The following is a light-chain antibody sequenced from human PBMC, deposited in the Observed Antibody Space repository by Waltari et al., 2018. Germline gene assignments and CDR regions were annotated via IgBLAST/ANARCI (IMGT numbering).Light chain of an antibody. Sequence: DIVMTPSPLSLSVTPGEPASISCRSSQSLLHSSGNTFLDWYLQKPGQSPQLLIYLVSNRASGVPDRFSASGSGTDFTLKISRVEAEDVGVYFCMQARQTPWTFGQGTKVEIK. CDR3: MQARQTPWT. J-gene: IGKJ1*01. CDR1: QSLLHSSGNTF. CDR2: LVS. V-gene: IGKV2-28*01.